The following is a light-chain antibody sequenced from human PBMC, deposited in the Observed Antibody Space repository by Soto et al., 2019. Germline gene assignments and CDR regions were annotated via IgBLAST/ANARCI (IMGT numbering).Light chain of an antibody. V-gene: IGKV1-5*01. CDR2: DAS. CDR3: QQYSTYSGA. Sequence: DIQMTQSPSTLSASVGDRITITCRASQSISSWLAWYQQKPGKAPKVLIYDASRLESGVPSRFSGSASGTEFTLTISSLQPDDFVTYYCQQYSTYSGAFGQGTKV. J-gene: IGKJ1*01. CDR1: QSISSW.